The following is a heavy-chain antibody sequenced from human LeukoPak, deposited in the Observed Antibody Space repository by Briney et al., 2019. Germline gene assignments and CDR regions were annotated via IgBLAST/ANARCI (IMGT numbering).Heavy chain of an antibody. D-gene: IGHD2-2*01. J-gene: IGHJ4*02. CDR1: GFTLSSYG. CDR3: AKEMTLGYCSSTSCPIDY. Sequence: GRSLRLSCAASGFTLSSYGMHWVRQAPGKGLEWVAVISYDGSNKYYADSVKGRFTISRDNSKNTLYLQMNSLRAEDTAVYYCAKEMTLGYCSSTSCPIDYWGQGTLVTVSS. CDR2: ISYDGSNK. V-gene: IGHV3-30*18.